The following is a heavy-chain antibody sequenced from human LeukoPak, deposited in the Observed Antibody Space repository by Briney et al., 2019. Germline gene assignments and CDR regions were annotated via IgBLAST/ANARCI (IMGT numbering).Heavy chain of an antibody. V-gene: IGHV4-39*07. Sequence: SETLSLTCTVSGGSISSSSYYWGWIRQPPGKGLEWIGSIYYSGSTYYNPSLKSRVTISVDTSKNQFSLKLSSVTAADTAVYYCARVKGGSSPKIHDAFDIWGQGTMVTVSS. CDR3: ARVKGGSSPKIHDAFDI. CDR1: GGSISSSSYY. J-gene: IGHJ3*02. D-gene: IGHD6-13*01. CDR2: IYYSGST.